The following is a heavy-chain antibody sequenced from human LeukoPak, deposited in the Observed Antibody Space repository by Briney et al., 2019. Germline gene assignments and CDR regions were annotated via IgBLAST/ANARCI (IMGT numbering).Heavy chain of an antibody. D-gene: IGHD1-26*01. Sequence: ASVKVSCMASGYTFTSYYMHWVRQAPGQGVEWMGIINPSGGSTSYAQKFQGRVTITRDTSTSTVYMELSSLRSEDTAVYYCARGRNSGSYFPAEYFQHWGQGTLVTVTS. V-gene: IGHV1-46*01. CDR1: GYTFTSYY. J-gene: IGHJ1*01. CDR2: INPSGGST. CDR3: ARGRNSGSYFPAEYFQH.